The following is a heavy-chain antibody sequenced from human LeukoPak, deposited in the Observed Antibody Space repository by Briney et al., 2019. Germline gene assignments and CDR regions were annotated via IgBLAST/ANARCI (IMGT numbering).Heavy chain of an antibody. Sequence: SETLSLTCTVSGGSISSHDCYWGWIRQPPGKGLEWIGSICYSGNTHYNPSLKSRVTISVDTSKNQFSLKLRSVTAADTAVYYCARERSGWYGGDYWGQGALVTVSS. V-gene: IGHV4-39*07. D-gene: IGHD6-19*01. CDR3: ARERSGWYGGDY. CDR1: GGSISSHDCY. CDR2: ICYSGNT. J-gene: IGHJ4*02.